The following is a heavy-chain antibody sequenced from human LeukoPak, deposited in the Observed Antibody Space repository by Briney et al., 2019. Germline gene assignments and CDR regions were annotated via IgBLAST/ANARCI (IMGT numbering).Heavy chain of an antibody. CDR3: AGFPKGDYFFWAGYFDL. CDR1: GASINTYY. V-gene: IGHV4-59*01. CDR2: ISYTGST. D-gene: IGHD4-17*01. J-gene: IGHJ2*01. Sequence: PSETLSLTCTVSGASINTYYWSWIRQPPGKGLEWIGYISYTGSTNYSPSLKSRVTISIHTSKKHFSLKLSSVTAADTAVYYCAGFPKGDYFFWAGYFDLGARGPLV.